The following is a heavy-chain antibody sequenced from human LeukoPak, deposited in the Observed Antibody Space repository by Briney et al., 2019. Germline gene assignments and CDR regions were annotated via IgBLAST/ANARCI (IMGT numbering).Heavy chain of an antibody. CDR3: ARDGGYSGYDLTY. D-gene: IGHD5-12*01. V-gene: IGHV3-64*01. Sequence: PGGSLRLSCAASGFTFSSYTMHWVRQAPGKGLEYVSGINSNGGSTYYANSVKGRFTISRDNSKNTLYLQMGSLRAEDMAVYYCARDGGYSGYDLTYWGQGTLVTVSS. CDR2: INSNGGST. J-gene: IGHJ4*02. CDR1: GFTFSSYT.